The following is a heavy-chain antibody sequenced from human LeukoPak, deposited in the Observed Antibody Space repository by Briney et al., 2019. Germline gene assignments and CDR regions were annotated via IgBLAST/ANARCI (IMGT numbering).Heavy chain of an antibody. J-gene: IGHJ3*02. CDR1: GGSISSHY. V-gene: IGHV4-59*11. CDR3: ARNVINAFDI. Sequence: PSETLSLTCTVSGGSISSHYWSWIRQPPGKGLEWIGYIYYSGSTNYNPSLKSRVTISVDTSKNQFSLKLSSVTAADTAVYYCARNVINAFDIWGQGTMVTVYS. CDR2: IYYSGST. D-gene: IGHD3-10*01.